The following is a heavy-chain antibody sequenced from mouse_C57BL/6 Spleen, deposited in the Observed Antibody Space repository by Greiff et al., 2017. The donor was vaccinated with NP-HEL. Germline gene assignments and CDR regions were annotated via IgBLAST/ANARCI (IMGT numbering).Heavy chain of an antibody. CDR2: IYPGSGNT. Sequence: VQLQESGAELVRPGASVKLSCKASGYTFTDYYINWVKQRPGQGLEWIARIYPGSGNTYYNEKFKGKATLTAEKSSSTAYMQLSSLTSEDSAVYFCARTGEYGYDGYYAMDYWGQGTSVTVSS. CDR1: GYTFTDYY. V-gene: IGHV1-76*01. J-gene: IGHJ4*01. D-gene: IGHD2-2*01. CDR3: ARTGEYGYDGYYAMDY.